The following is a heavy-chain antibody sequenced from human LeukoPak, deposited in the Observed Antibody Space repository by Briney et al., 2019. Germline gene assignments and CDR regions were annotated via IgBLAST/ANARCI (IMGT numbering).Heavy chain of an antibody. CDR2: ISGSGGGT. CDR1: GFTFSSYA. CDR3: ARDRITIFGVVRRSEYYGMDV. D-gene: IGHD3-3*01. Sequence: GGSLRLSCAVSGFTFSSYAMSWVRQAPGKGLEWVSAISGSGGGTYYADSVKGRFTISRDNSENTLYLQMNSLRAEDTAVYYCARDRITIFGVVRRSEYYGMDVWGQGTTVTVSS. V-gene: IGHV3-23*01. J-gene: IGHJ6*02.